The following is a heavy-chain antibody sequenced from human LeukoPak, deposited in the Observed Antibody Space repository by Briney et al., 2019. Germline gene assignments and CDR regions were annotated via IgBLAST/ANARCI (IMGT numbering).Heavy chain of an antibody. Sequence: ASVKVSCKASGYTFTGYYMHWVRQAPGQGLEWMGWINPNSGGTNYAQKFQGRVTMTRDTSISTAYMELSRLRSDDTAVYYCARDPPSGLFYTYYYYYGMDVWGQGTAVNVSS. J-gene: IGHJ6*02. D-gene: IGHD3-3*01. V-gene: IGHV1-2*02. CDR3: ARDPPSGLFYTYYYYYGMDV. CDR1: GYTFTGYY. CDR2: INPNSGGT.